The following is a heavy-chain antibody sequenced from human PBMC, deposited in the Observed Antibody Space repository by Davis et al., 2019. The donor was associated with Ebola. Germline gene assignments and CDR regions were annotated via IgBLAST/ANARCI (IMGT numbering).Heavy chain of an antibody. V-gene: IGHV1-69*04. CDR3: ARKRNYGAFDI. D-gene: IGHD4-17*01. Sequence: AASVKVSCKASGGTFSSYAISWVRQAPGQGLEWMGRIIPILGIANYAQKFQGRVTMTTDTSTSTAYMELRSLRSDDTAVYYCARKRNYGAFDIWGQGTMVTVSS. CDR1: GGTFSSYA. J-gene: IGHJ3*02. CDR2: IIPILGIA.